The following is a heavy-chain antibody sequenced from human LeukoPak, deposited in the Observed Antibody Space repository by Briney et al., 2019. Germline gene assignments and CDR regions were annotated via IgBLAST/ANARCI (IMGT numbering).Heavy chain of an antibody. J-gene: IGHJ5*01. V-gene: IGHV3-7*01. CDR2: IKQDGNEK. CDR3: VRWRLGGTTLNWFDS. D-gene: IGHD1-26*01. CDR1: GFAFSQFT. Sequence: PGGSLRLSCAASGFAFSQFTVHWVRQAPGKGLEWVANIKQDGNEKYYVDSVKGRFAISRDNAKNSLFLQMTSLRVEDTAVYYCVRWRLGGTTLNWFDSWGQGTLVTVSS.